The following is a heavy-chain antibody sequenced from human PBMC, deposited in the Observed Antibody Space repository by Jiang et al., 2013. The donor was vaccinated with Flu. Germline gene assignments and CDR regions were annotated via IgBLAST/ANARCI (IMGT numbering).Heavy chain of an antibody. CDR1: GFSLSTSGMC. J-gene: IGHJ4*02. D-gene: IGHD5-12*01. CDR3: ARIFTGEVATTYYFDY. CDR2: IDWDDDK. V-gene: IGHV2-70*11. Sequence: KPTQTLTLTCTFSGFSLSTSGMCVSWIRQPPGKALEWLARIDWDDDKYYSTSLKTRLTISKDTSKNQVVLTMTNMDPVDTATYYCARIFTGEVATTYYFDYWGQGTLVTVSS.